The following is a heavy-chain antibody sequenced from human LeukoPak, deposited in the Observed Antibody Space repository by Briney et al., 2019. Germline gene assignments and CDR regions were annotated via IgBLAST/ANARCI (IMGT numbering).Heavy chain of an antibody. J-gene: IGHJ4*02. Sequence: GGSLRLSCAASGFTFSSYSMNWVRQAPGKGLEWVSSISSSSSYIYYADSVKGRFTISRDNAKNSLYLQMNSLRAEDTALYYCARARDRGYYGSGTNDWDLDYWGQGTLVTVSS. CDR2: ISSSSSYI. D-gene: IGHD3-10*01. CDR3: ARARDRGYYGSGTNDWDLDY. V-gene: IGHV3-21*01. CDR1: GFTFSSYS.